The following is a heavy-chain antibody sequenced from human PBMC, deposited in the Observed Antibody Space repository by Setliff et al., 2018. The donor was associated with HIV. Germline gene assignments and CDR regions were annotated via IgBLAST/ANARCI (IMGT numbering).Heavy chain of an antibody. V-gene: IGHV4-59*08. Sequence: SETLSLTCTLYGGSLTNYYWSWIRQPPGKGLEWIGYVYYSGTTNYNPSLKSRVTISVDTSKNQFSLRLTSVTAADTAIFYCARHSGSYWFDPWGQGTLVTVSS. J-gene: IGHJ5*02. CDR1: GGSLTNYY. CDR3: ARHSGSYWFDP. CDR2: VYYSGTT. D-gene: IGHD1-26*01.